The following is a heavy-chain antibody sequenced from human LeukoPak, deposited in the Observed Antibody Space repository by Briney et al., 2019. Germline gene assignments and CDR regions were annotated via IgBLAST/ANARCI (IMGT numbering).Heavy chain of an antibody. Sequence: SETLSLTCTVSGYSISSGYYWGWIRQPPGRGLEWIGSIYHSGSTYYNPSLKSRVTISVDTSKNQFSLKLSSVTAADTAVYYCARVGTYSSGWYDLDPWGQGTLVTVSS. CDR2: IYHSGST. CDR1: GYSISSGYY. J-gene: IGHJ5*02. D-gene: IGHD6-19*01. CDR3: ARVGTYSSGWYDLDP. V-gene: IGHV4-38-2*02.